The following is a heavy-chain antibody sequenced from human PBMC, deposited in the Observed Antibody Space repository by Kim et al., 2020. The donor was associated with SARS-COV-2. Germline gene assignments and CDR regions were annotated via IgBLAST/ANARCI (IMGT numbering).Heavy chain of an antibody. CDR2: ISAYNGNT. V-gene: IGHV1-18*01. Sequence: ASVKVSCKASGYTFTSYGISWVRQAPGQGLEWMGWISAYNGNTNYAQKLQGRVTMTTDTSTSTAYMELRSLRSDDTAVYYCARYPLYGSGSYYKSYYYGMDVWGQGTTVTVSS. CDR1: GYTFTSYG. D-gene: IGHD3-10*01. CDR3: ARYPLYGSGSYYKSYYYGMDV. J-gene: IGHJ6*02.